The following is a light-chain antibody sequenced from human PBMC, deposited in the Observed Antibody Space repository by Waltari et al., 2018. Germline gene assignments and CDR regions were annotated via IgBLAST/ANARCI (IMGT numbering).Light chain of an antibody. CDR3: SSYISSDTLEL. V-gene: IGLV2-14*03. CDR2: DVS. J-gene: IGLJ2*01. CDR1: SSDVGGYNY. Sequence: ITISCTGTSSDVGGYNYVSWYQQHPGKAPKLMIFDVSYRPSGISNRFSGSKSGNTVSLTISGLQAEDEADYYCSSYISSDTLELFGGGTSLTVL.